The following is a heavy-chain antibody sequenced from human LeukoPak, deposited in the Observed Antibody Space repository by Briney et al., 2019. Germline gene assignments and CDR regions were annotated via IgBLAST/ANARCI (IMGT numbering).Heavy chain of an antibody. CDR2: ISAYNGNT. CDR1: GYTFTSYG. J-gene: IGHJ4*02. Sequence: GASVKVSCKASGYTFTSYGISWVRQAPGQGLEWMGWISAYNGNTNYAQKLQGRVTMTTDTSTSTAYMELSSLRSEDMAVYYCARGWELHLPFDYWGQGTLVTVSS. CDR3: ARGWELHLPFDY. V-gene: IGHV1-18*03. D-gene: IGHD1-26*01.